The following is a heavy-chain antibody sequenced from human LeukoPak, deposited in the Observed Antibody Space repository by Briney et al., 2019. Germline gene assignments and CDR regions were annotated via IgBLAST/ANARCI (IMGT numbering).Heavy chain of an antibody. Sequence: PSETLSLTCTVSGGSISSYYWSWIRQPPGKGLEWIGYIYYSGSTNYNPSLKSRVTISVDTSKNQFSLKLSSVTAADTAVYYCARQLPPPDLGHEYNWFDPWGQGTLVTVSS. J-gene: IGHJ5*02. CDR3: ARQLPPPDLGHEYNWFDP. D-gene: IGHD1-1*01. V-gene: IGHV4-59*01. CDR2: IYYSGST. CDR1: GGSISSYY.